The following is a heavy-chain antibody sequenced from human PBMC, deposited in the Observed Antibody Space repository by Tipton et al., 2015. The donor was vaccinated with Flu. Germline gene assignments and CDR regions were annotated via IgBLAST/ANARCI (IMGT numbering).Heavy chain of an antibody. V-gene: IGHV4-61*02. J-gene: IGHJ4*02. CDR2: IYSSGSA. D-gene: IGHD3-10*01. CDR3: VRGAGSGTHMVFDF. Sequence: TLSLTCTVSGGSISSSSYYWNWIRQPAGKGLEWVGRIYSSGSATYSPSLKSRVTLSIDTSKNQFALNMISVTAADTAVYFCVRGAGSGTHMVFDFWGEGKLVTVSS. CDR1: GGSISSSSYY.